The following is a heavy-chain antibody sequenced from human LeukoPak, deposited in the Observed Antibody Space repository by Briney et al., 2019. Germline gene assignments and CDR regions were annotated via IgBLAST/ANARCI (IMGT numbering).Heavy chain of an antibody. V-gene: IGHV4-59*01. D-gene: IGHD3-22*01. CDR1: GGSISSYY. CDR3: AREDSSGYLGY. J-gene: IGHJ4*02. CDR2: IYDSGST. Sequence: SETLSLTCTDSGGSISSYYWSWIRQPPGKGLEWIGYIYDSGSTNYNPSLKSRVTISVDTSKNQFSLKLTSLTAADTAVYYCAREDSSGYLGYWGQGTLVTVSS.